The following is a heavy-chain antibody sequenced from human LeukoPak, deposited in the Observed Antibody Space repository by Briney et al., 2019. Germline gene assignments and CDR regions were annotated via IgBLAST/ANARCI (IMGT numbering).Heavy chain of an antibody. Sequence: GSSVKVSCKASGGTFSSYAISWVRQAPGQGLEWMGGIIPIFATADYAQKFQGRVTITADKSTSTAYMELSSLRSEDMAVYYCARGVYDTVYYYYYYMDVWGKGTTVTVSS. V-gene: IGHV1-69*06. J-gene: IGHJ6*03. D-gene: IGHD3-9*01. CDR3: ARGVYDTVYYYYYYMDV. CDR1: GGTFSSYA. CDR2: IIPIFATA.